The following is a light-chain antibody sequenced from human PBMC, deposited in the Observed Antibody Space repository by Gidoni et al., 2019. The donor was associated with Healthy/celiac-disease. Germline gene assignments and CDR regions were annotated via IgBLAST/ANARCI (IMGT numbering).Light chain of an antibody. CDR3: GQYNKWRT. Sequence: EIVVKRSPATLSVSPGERATLSCRASQSVSSNLAWYQQKPGQAPRLLIYGASTRATGIPACDSVSGFGIECALIISSMKSEDYAVYYCGQYNKWRTFGQGTKLEIK. V-gene: IGKV3-15*01. CDR2: GAS. J-gene: IGKJ2*01. CDR1: QSVSSN.